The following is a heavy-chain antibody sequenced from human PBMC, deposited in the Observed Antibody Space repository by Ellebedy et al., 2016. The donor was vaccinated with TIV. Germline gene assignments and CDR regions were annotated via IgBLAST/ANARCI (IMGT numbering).Heavy chain of an antibody. Sequence: GESLKISCAASGFSFSTYWMHWVRQAPGKGLVWVSCISSDGSSIGYADSARGRFTISRDNARNTLYLQMNSLRAEDTAVYYCARDMGTTVVTPTFDYWGQGTLVTVSS. CDR1: GFSFSTYW. D-gene: IGHD4-23*01. V-gene: IGHV3-74*01. J-gene: IGHJ4*02. CDR2: ISSDGSSI. CDR3: ARDMGTTVVTPTFDY.